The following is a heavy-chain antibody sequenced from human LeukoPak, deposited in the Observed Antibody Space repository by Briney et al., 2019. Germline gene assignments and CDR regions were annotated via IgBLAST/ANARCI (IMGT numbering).Heavy chain of an antibody. V-gene: IGHV4-39*01. Sequence: ASETLSLTCTVSGDSVSNDKYYWGWIRQPPGKGLEWIGSIYYSGSTYYNPSLNSRVTISVDTSKNQFSLKLSSVTAADTAVYYCARLGWRDSWGQGTLVTVSS. CDR2: IYYSGST. CDR3: ARLGWRDS. CDR1: GDSVSNDKYY. D-gene: IGHD5-24*01. J-gene: IGHJ4*02.